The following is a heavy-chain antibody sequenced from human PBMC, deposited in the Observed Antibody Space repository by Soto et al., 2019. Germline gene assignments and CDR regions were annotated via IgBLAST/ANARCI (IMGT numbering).Heavy chain of an antibody. V-gene: IGHV3-74*01. J-gene: IGHJ4*02. CDR3: ARVMEGSRYGDYLALPDH. D-gene: IGHD4-17*01. CDR1: GFTFSSYW. CDR2: INSDGSST. Sequence: GGSLRLSCAASGFTFSSYWMHWVRQAPGKGLVWVSRINSDGSSTSYADSVKGRFTISRDNAKNTLYLQMNSLRAEDTAVYYCARVMEGSRYGDYLALPDHWGQGTLVTVSS.